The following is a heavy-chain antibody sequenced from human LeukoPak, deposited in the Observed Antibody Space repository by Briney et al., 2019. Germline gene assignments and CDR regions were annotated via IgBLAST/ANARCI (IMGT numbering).Heavy chain of an antibody. D-gene: IGHD3-22*01. Sequence: SETLSLTCAVYGRSFSGYYWSWIRQPPGKGLEWIGEINHSGSTNYNPSLKSRVTISVDTSKNQFSLKLSSVTAADTAVYYCARGRRLLLNAFDIWGQGTMVTVSS. CDR2: INHSGST. CDR1: GRSFSGYY. J-gene: IGHJ3*02. CDR3: ARGRRLLLNAFDI. V-gene: IGHV4-34*01.